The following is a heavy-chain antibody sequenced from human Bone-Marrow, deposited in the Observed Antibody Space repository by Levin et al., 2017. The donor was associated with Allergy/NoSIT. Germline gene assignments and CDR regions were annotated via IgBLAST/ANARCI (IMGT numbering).Heavy chain of an antibody. J-gene: IGHJ5*02. CDR1: GGTFSSYA. Sequence: ASVKVSCKASGGTFSSYAISWVRQAPGQGLEWMGRIIPILGIANYAQKFQGRVTITADKSTSTAYMELSSLRSEDTAVYYCARVFGITRDQSHDQTDPWGQGTLVTVSS. D-gene: IGHD3-10*01. CDR2: IIPILGIA. CDR3: ARVFGITRDQSHDQTDP. V-gene: IGHV1-69*04.